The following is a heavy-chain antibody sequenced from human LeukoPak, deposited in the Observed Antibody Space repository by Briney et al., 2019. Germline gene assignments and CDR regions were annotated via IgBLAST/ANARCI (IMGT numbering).Heavy chain of an antibody. Sequence: GGSLRLSCAASGFTSSDYYMTWIRQPPGKGPEWTSYISSSGGTTTYVDSVKGRFTISRDNAKNSLYPQMNSLRADDTAVYYCARSNYYTVDVWGQGTAVTVSS. V-gene: IGHV3-11*01. J-gene: IGHJ6*02. CDR1: GFTSSDYY. CDR3: ARSNYYTVDV. CDR2: ISSSGGTT.